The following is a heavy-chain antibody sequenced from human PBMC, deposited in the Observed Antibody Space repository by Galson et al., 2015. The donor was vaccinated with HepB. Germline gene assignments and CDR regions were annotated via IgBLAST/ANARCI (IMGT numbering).Heavy chain of an antibody. D-gene: IGHD5-18*01. J-gene: IGHJ6*02. CDR3: ARDNVDTAMLYYYYCGMDV. Sequence: CAISGDSVSSNSAAWNWIRQSPSRGLEWLGRTYYRSKWYNDYAVSVKSRITINPDTSKNQFSLQLNSVTPEDTAVYYCARDNVDTAMLYYYYCGMDVWGQGTTVTVSS. CDR2: TYYRSKWYN. CDR1: GDSVSSNSAA. V-gene: IGHV6-1*01.